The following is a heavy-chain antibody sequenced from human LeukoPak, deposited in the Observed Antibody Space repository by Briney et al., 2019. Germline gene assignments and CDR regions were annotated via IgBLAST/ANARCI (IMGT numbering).Heavy chain of an antibody. D-gene: IGHD2-21*01. Sequence: HGESLKISCKGSGYSFTSYWIGWVRQMPGKGLEWMGIIYPGDSDTRYSPSFQGQVTISADKSISTAYLQWSSLKASDTAMYYCARNPTNCGGDCYTDYWGQGTLVTVPS. CDR1: GYSFTSYW. J-gene: IGHJ4*02. CDR2: IYPGDSDT. V-gene: IGHV5-51*01. CDR3: ARNPTNCGGDCYTDY.